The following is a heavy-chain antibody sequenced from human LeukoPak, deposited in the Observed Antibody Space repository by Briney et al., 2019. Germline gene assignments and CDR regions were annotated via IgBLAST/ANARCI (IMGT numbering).Heavy chain of an antibody. V-gene: IGHV1-69*05. CDR3: ARDRRGGSTVTGP. D-gene: IGHD4-17*01. CDR2: IIPIFGTA. Sequence: SVKVSCKASGGTFSSCAISWVRHAPGQGLEWMGRIIPIFGTANYAQKFLGRVTITTDESTSTAYMELSSLRSEDTAVYYCARDRRGGSTVTGPWGQGTLATVSS. CDR1: GGTFSSCA. J-gene: IGHJ5*02.